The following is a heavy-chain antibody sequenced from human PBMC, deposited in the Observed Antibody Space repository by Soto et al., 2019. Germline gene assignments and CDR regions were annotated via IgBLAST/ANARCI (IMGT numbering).Heavy chain of an antibody. Sequence: QLVESGGGLVQPGGSLRLSCAASGFTFTSSAVQWVRQARGQRLEWIGWIVVGSGNTNYAQKFQERVTITRDMSTSTAYMELSSLRSEDTAVYYCAAAIDLAVAADYWGQGTLVTVSS. CDR3: AAAIDLAVAADY. J-gene: IGHJ4*02. CDR2: IVVGSGNT. D-gene: IGHD6-19*01. V-gene: IGHV1-58*01. CDR1: GFTFTSSA.